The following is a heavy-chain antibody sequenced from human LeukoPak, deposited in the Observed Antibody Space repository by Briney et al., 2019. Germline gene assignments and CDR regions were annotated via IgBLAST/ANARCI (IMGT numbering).Heavy chain of an antibody. V-gene: IGHV3-23*01. J-gene: IGHJ4*02. Sequence: PGGSLRLSCAGSGFTLYNYAMSWVRQAPGKGLEWVSAISGSGGSTYYADSVKGRFTVSRDNSKNTLYLQMNSLRAEDTAVYYCAKDRQYQLLLNYFDYWGQGTLVTVSS. CDR3: AKDRQYQLLLNYFDY. CDR1: GFTLYNYA. CDR2: ISGSGGST. D-gene: IGHD2-2*01.